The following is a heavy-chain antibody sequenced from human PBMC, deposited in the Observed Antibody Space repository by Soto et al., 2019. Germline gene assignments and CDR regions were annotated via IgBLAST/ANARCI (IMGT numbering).Heavy chain of an antibody. Sequence: ASVKVSCKASGSTFTSSAMQWVRQARGQRLEWIGWIVVGSGNTNYAQKFQERVTITRDMSTSTAYMELSSLRSEDTAVYYCAAAPGYYYMDVWGKGTTVTVSS. CDR3: AAAPGYYYMDV. CDR1: GSTFTSSA. J-gene: IGHJ6*03. V-gene: IGHV1-58*02. CDR2: IVVGSGNT.